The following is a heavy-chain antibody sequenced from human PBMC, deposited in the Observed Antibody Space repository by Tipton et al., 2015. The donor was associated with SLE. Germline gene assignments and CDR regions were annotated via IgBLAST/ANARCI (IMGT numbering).Heavy chain of an antibody. CDR2: IYYSGST. J-gene: IGHJ3*02. CDR3: ARLTEGVYAFDI. Sequence: TLSLTCTVSGGSISSSSYYWDWIRQPPGKGLEWIGSIYYSGSTYYNPSLKSRVTISVDTSKNQFSLKLNSVTAADTAVYYCARLTEGVYAFDIWGQGTMVTVSS. CDR1: GGSISSSSYY. V-gene: IGHV4-39*01.